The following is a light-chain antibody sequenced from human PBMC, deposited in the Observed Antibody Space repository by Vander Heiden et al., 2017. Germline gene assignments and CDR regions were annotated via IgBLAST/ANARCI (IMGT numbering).Light chain of an antibody. J-gene: IGLJ2*01. V-gene: IGLV2-8*01. Sequence: QSALTQPPAASGSPGQSVTTFCTGTSSDVGGYNYVSWYQQPPGKAPKLMIYEVSKRPSGVPDRFSGSKSGNTASLTVSGLQAEDEADYYCSSYAGSNNVVFGGGTKLTVL. CDR3: SSYAGSNNVV. CDR1: SSDVGGYNY. CDR2: EVS.